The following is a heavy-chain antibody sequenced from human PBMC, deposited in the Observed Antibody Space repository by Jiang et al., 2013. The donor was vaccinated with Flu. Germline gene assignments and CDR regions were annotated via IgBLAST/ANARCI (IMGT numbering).Heavy chain of an antibody. Sequence: GAEVKKPGASVKVSCKASGYTFTSYYMHWVRQAPGQGLEWMGIINPSGGSTSYAQKFQGRVTMTRDTSTSTVYMELSSLRSEDTAVYYCARQEPPNYYGSGSLTVYGMDVWGQGTTVTVSS. D-gene: IGHD3-10*01. CDR2: INPSGGST. CDR1: GYTFTSYY. CDR3: ARQEPPNYYGSGSLTVYGMDV. J-gene: IGHJ6*02. V-gene: IGHV1-46*03.